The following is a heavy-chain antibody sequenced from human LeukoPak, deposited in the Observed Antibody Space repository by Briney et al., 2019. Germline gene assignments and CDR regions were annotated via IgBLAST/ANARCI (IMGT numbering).Heavy chain of an antibody. Sequence: GGSLRLSCAASGFTLSLYRVNWVRQAPGKGLEWVSHIGSSSTGSSIYYADSVRGRFTISRDNAKNSLYLQMNSLRAEDTAVYYCAKGLDAFDIWGQGTMVTVSS. CDR3: AKGLDAFDI. J-gene: IGHJ3*02. V-gene: IGHV3-48*01. CDR2: IGSSSTGSSI. CDR1: GFTLSLYR.